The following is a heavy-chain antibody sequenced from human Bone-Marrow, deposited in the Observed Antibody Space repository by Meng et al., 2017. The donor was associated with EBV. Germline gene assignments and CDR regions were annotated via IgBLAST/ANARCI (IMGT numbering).Heavy chain of an antibody. CDR2: IYYSGST. D-gene: IGHD4-23*01. CDR3: ARAGYGGNSGAFDY. V-gene: IGHV4-39*07. CDR1: GGSISSSSYY. J-gene: IGHJ4*02. Sequence: QLQLQESGPGLVKPSXXLSLTCTVSGGSISSSSYYWGWIRQPPGKGLEWIGSIYYSGSTYYNPSLKSRVTISVDTSKNQFSLKLSSVTAADTAVYYCARAGYGGNSGAFDYWGQGTLVNVSS.